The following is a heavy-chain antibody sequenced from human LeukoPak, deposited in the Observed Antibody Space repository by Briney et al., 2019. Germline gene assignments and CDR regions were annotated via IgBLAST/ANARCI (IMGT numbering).Heavy chain of an antibody. CDR2: IYYSGST. CDR1: GGSISSSSYY. J-gene: IGHJ4*02. D-gene: IGHD2-2*01. Sequence: SETLSLTCTVSGGSISSSSYYWGWIRQPPGKGLEWIGSIYYSGSTYYNPSLKSRVTISVDTSKNQFSLKLSSVTAADTAVYYCARVPRGYCSSTSCPRYYFDYWGQGTLVTVSS. CDR3: ARVPRGYCSSTSCPRYYFDY. V-gene: IGHV4-39*07.